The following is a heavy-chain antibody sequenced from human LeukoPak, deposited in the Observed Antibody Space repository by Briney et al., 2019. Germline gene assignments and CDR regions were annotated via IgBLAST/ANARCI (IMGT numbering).Heavy chain of an antibody. D-gene: IGHD6-19*01. J-gene: IGHJ4*02. CDR1: GFTFSSYA. CDR2: ISGSGGST. CDR3: AKGSRDSSGWYRDY. Sequence: GGSLRLSCAASGFTFSSYAMSWVRQAPGKGLEWVSAISGSGGSTYYADSVKGRFTISRDNSKNTPYLQMNSLRAEDTAVYYCAKGSRDSSGWYRDYWGQGTLVTVSS. V-gene: IGHV3-23*01.